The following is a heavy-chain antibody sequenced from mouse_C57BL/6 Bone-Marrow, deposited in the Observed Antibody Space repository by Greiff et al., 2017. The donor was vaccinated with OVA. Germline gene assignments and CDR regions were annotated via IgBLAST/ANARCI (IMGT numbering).Heavy chain of an antibody. D-gene: IGHD2-4*01. CDR2: ISNLAYSI. Sequence: EVKLMESGGGLVQPGGSLKLSCAASGFTFSDYGMAWVRQPPRQGPEWVAFISNLAYSIYYADTVTGRFTIARENAKNTLYLEMSSLRSEDTAMYYCARSEDYDVFYWYFDVWGTGTTVTVSS. J-gene: IGHJ1*03. CDR1: GFTFSDYG. V-gene: IGHV5-15*01. CDR3: ARSEDYDVFYWYFDV.